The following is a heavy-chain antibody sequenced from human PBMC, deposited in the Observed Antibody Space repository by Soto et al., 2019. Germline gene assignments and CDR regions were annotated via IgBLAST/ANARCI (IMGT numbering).Heavy chain of an antibody. Sequence: PGGSLRLSCAASGFTFTNYWMTWVRQAPGRGLEWVANIKQDGSEKYYADSVKGRFTISRDNAKNSLYLQMNSLRAEDTAVYYCARRMYGSGSYYNPFDYWGQGTLVTVSS. CDR1: GFTFTNYW. CDR2: IKQDGSEK. D-gene: IGHD3-10*01. CDR3: ARRMYGSGSYYNPFDY. J-gene: IGHJ4*02. V-gene: IGHV3-7*02.